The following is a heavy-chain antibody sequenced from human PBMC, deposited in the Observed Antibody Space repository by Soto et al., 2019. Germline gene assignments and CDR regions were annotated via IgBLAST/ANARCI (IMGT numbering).Heavy chain of an antibody. D-gene: IGHD3-3*01. CDR1: GDSVSSNSAA. CDR3: ARDRARVTILGVVTESNWLDP. Sequence: PSQTLSLTCAISGDSVSSNSAAWNWIRQSPSRGLEWLGRTYYRSKWYNDYAVSVKSRITINPDTSKNQFSLQLNSVTPEDTAVYYCARDRARVTILGVVTESNWLDPWGQGTLVTVSS. V-gene: IGHV6-1*01. CDR2: TYYRSKWYN. J-gene: IGHJ5*02.